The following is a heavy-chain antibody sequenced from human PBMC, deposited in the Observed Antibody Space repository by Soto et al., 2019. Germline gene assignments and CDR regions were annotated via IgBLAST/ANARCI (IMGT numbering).Heavy chain of an antibody. CDR2: ISGSGGSP. CDR3: AKARCSTTNCYVPDY. Sequence: EVQLLESGGDLVQPGGSLRLSCAASGFTFSTYTMSWVRQAPGKGLEWVSAISGSGGSPSYADSVQGRFTSSRDNPKNSLYLQMNSLRVEDTAMYYCAKARCSTTNCYVPDYWGQGTLVTVSS. J-gene: IGHJ4*02. V-gene: IGHV3-23*01. CDR1: GFTFSTYT. D-gene: IGHD2-2*01.